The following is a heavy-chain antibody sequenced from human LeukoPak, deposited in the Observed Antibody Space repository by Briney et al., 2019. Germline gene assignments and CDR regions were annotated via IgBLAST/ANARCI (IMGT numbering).Heavy chain of an antibody. J-gene: IGHJ4*02. D-gene: IGHD5-24*01. CDR1: GFTFSSYW. CDR2: IKQDGSEK. Sequence: GGPLRLSCVASGFTFSSYWMSWVRQTPGKGLEWVANIKQDGSEKYYVDSVMGRFTISRDNAKNSLDLQMSSLRAEDTAVYYCASGYRTFDYWGQGTLVTVSS. CDR3: ASGYRTFDY. V-gene: IGHV3-7*03.